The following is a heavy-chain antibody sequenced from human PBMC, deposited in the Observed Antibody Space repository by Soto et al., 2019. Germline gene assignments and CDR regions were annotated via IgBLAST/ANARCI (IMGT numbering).Heavy chain of an antibody. J-gene: IGHJ3*02. D-gene: IGHD3-3*01. CDR1: GGTFSSYA. V-gene: IGHV1-69*13. Sequence: SVKVSCKAAGGTFSSYAISWVRQAPGQGLEWMGGIIPIFGTANYAQKFQGRVTITADESTSTAYMELSSLRSEDTAVYYCARAEISDFWSGYYIAPPRDAFDIWGQGTMVTVSS. CDR2: IIPIFGTA. CDR3: ARAEISDFWSGYYIAPPRDAFDI.